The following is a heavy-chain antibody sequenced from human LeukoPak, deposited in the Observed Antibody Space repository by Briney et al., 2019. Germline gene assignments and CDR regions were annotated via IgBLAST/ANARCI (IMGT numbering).Heavy chain of an antibody. Sequence: GGSLRLSCAASGFTFSNYEMNWVRQAPGKGLEWVSYISSSGDIIYYAASVKGRFTISRDNAKNSLYLQMNSLRAEETAVYYCARGWFDFWGQATLVTVSS. J-gene: IGHJ4*02. V-gene: IGHV3-48*03. CDR2: ISSSGDII. CDR1: GFTFSNYE. CDR3: ARGWFDF.